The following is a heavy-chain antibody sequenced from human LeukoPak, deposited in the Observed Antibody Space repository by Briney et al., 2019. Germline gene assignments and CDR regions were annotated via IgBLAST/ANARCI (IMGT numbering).Heavy chain of an antibody. V-gene: IGHV3-53*01. CDR3: ARVLAGGYYYYYYMDV. Sequence: GGPLRLSCAASGFTVSSNYMSWVRQAPGKGLEWVSVIYSGGSTYYADSVKGRFTISRDNSKNTLYLQMNSLRAEDTAVYYCARVLAGGYYYYYYMDVWGKGTTVTVSS. CDR2: IYSGGST. J-gene: IGHJ6*03. D-gene: IGHD6-19*01. CDR1: GFTVSSNY.